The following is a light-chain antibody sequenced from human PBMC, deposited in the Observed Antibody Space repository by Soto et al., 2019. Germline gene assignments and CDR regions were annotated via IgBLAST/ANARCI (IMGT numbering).Light chain of an antibody. J-gene: IGLJ2*01. CDR1: SSDVGSYNL. CDR2: EDN. Sequence: QSVLTQPASVSGSPGQSITISCTGTSSDVGSYNLVSWYQHHPGKAPKFIIYEDNKRPSGVSNRFSGSKSGNTASLTISGLQAEDEADYYCCAFVSSNALLFGGGTKLTVL. CDR3: CAFVSSNALL. V-gene: IGLV2-23*01.